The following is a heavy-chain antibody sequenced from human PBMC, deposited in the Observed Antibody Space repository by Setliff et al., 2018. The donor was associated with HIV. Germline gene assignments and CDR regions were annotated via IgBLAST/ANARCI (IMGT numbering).Heavy chain of an antibody. CDR3: AKGVQSLRPYYFDY. D-gene: IGHD4-17*01. CDR1: GFTFSSSW. J-gene: IGHJ4*01. V-gene: IGHV3-7*03. CDR2: IKQDESEE. Sequence: PGGSLRLSCAASGFTFSSSWMSWVRQAPGKGLEWVANIKQDESEEWYADSVKGRFTISRDNTKSSLYLQINSLSAEDTAVYYCAKGVQSLRPYYFDYWGHGTLVTVSS.